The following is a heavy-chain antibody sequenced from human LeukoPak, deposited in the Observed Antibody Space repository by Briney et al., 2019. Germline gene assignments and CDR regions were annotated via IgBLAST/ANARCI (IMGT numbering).Heavy chain of an antibody. D-gene: IGHD4-11*01. J-gene: IGHJ4*02. CDR3: AKVDYSSSFDY. V-gene: IGHV3-30*18. CDR2: IWYGGSNK. CDR1: GFTFSGYG. Sequence: PVRSLRLSGAASGFTFSGYGMHWVRQAPGKGLEWVAVIWYGGSNKYYADSVKGRFTIYRDNSKNTLYLQMNSLRAEDTAVYYCAKVDYSSSFDYWGQGTLVTVSS.